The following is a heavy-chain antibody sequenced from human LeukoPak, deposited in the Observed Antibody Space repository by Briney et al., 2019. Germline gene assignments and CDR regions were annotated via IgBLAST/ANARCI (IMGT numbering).Heavy chain of an antibody. J-gene: IGHJ3*02. CDR1: GGSISSGDYY. D-gene: IGHD3-22*01. Sequence: SQTLSLTCTVSGGSISSGDYYWSWIRQPPGKGLEWIGYIYYSGSTYYNPSLKSRVTISVDTSKNRFSLKLSSVTAADTAVYSCATHNSGYDSGNDAFDIWGQGTMVTASS. V-gene: IGHV4-30-4*08. CDR3: ATHNSGYDSGNDAFDI. CDR2: IYYSGST.